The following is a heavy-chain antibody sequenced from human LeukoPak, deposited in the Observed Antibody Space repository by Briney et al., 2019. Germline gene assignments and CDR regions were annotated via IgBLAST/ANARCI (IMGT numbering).Heavy chain of an antibody. D-gene: IGHD2-2*01. CDR1: GGSVSSGSYY. J-gene: IGHJ5*02. CDR3: ARSHIVVVPAATVWFDP. Sequence: SETLSLTCTVSGGSVSSGSYYWSWIRQPPGKGLEWIGYIYYSGSTNYNPSLKSRVTISVDTSKNQFSLKLSSVTAADTAVYYCARSHIVVVPAATVWFDPWGQGTLVTVSS. CDR2: IYYSGST. V-gene: IGHV4-61*01.